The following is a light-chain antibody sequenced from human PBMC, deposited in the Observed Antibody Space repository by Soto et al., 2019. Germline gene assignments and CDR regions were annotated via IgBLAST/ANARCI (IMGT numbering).Light chain of an antibody. V-gene: IGKV1-5*03. CDR3: QQFGAGSPWT. Sequence: DIQVTQSPSTLSASVGDRVTITCRASQSISTWLDWFQQKPGRAPKVLISKASTLESGVPSRFSGDGSGTEFTLTISSLQTDDLATYYCQQFGAGSPWTFGQGTKVELK. CDR1: QSISTW. CDR2: KAS. J-gene: IGKJ1*01.